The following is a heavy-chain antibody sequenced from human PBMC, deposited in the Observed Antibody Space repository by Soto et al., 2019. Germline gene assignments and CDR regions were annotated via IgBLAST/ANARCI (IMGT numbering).Heavy chain of an antibody. Sequence: TLSLTCTVSGGSISSYYWSWIRQPPGKGLEWIGYIYYSGSTNYNPSLKSRVTISVDTSKNQFSLKLSSVTAADTAVYYCARWVKSPRIFGVVTHSYGMDVWGQGTTVTVSS. V-gene: IGHV4-59*01. CDR3: ARWVKSPRIFGVVTHSYGMDV. D-gene: IGHD3-3*01. CDR1: GGSISSYY. J-gene: IGHJ6*02. CDR2: IYYSGST.